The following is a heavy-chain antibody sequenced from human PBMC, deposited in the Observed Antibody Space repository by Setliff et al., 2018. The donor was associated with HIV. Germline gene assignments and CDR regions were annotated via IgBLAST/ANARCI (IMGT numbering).Heavy chain of an antibody. CDR1: GGTFSSYG. D-gene: IGHD2-15*01. Sequence: GASVKVSCKASGGTFSSYGINWVRQAPGQGLEWMGGIIPMFGTANYAQKLQGRVTITADESTSTVYMELTRLRSEDTAVYYCARTLGYCSGGSCYLDYWGQGTLVTVSS. J-gene: IGHJ4*02. V-gene: IGHV1-69*13. CDR3: ARTLGYCSGGSCYLDY. CDR2: IIPMFGTA.